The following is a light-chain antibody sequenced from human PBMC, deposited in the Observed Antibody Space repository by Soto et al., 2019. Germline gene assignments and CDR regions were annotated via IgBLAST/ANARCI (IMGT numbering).Light chain of an antibody. V-gene: IGKV3-20*01. CDR2: GAS. CDR3: QQYGSSLYT. J-gene: IGKJ2*01. Sequence: EIVLTQSPGTLSLSPGERATLSCRASPSIGSSYLAWYQQKPGQAPRLLIYGASSMATGVPGRFSGSGSGTDFTLTISRLEPEEFALFYCQQYGSSLYTFGQGTKLEIK. CDR1: PSIGSSY.